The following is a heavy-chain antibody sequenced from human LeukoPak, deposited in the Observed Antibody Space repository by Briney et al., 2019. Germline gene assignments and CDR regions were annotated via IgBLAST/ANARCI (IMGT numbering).Heavy chain of an antibody. CDR2: IYHTGST. V-gene: IGHV4-38-2*02. D-gene: IGHD6-6*01. CDR3: AREGSSYYYYMDV. Sequence: SETLSLTCTVSGYSVSSGYYWGWIRQPPGKGLEWIATIYHTGSTYYNPSLKSRVTISVDTSKNQFSLKLTSVTAADTAVYYCAREGSSYYYYMDVWGKGTTVTVSS. J-gene: IGHJ6*03. CDR1: GYSVSSGYY.